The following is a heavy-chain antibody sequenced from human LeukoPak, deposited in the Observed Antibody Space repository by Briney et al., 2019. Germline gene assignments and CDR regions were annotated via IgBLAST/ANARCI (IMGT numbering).Heavy chain of an antibody. CDR1: GFTFSSYW. J-gene: IGHJ4*02. D-gene: IGHD2-15*01. V-gene: IGHV3-7*03. CDR2: IKQDGSEK. Sequence: GGSLRLSCAASGFTFSSYWMSWVRQAPGKGLEWVANIKQDGSEKYYVDSVKGRFTISRDNAKNSLYLQMNSLRAEDTAVYYCARDDGDCSGGSCYVFYDYWGQGTLVTVSS. CDR3: ARDDGDCSGGSCYVFYDY.